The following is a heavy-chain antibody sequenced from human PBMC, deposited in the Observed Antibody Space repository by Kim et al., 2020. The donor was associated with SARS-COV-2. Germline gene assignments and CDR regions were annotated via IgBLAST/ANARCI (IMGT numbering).Heavy chain of an antibody. CDR2: IYHSGRT. J-gene: IGHJ4*02. CDR3: ARSDWWPYFFDY. D-gene: IGHD2-15*01. CDR1: GYSITSGYY. Sequence: SETLSLTCTVSGYSITSGYYWGWIRQPPGKGLEWIGSIYHSGRTYYNPSLKSRVTISVDTSKNQFSLKLSSVTAADTAVYYCARSDWWPYFFDYWGQGTLVTVSS. V-gene: IGHV4-38-2*02.